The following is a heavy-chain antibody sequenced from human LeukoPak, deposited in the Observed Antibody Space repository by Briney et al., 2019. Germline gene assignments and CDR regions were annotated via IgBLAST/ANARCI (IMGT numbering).Heavy chain of an antibody. CDR1: GGSISSGDNY. Sequence: PSETLSLTCTVSGGSISSGDNYWSWIRQHPGKGLEWIGYISYSGSTYYNPSLKSRVTMAVDTSKNQFSLKLSSVTAADTAVYYCARDCEGSGWYGHFDLWGRGTLVTVSS. D-gene: IGHD6-19*01. CDR2: ISYSGST. V-gene: IGHV4-31*03. J-gene: IGHJ2*01. CDR3: ARDCEGSGWYGHFDL.